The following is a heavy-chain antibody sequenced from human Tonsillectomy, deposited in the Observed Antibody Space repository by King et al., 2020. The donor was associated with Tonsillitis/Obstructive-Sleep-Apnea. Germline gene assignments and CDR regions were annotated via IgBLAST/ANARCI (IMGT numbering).Heavy chain of an antibody. J-gene: IGHJ4*02. D-gene: IGHD6-19*01. CDR2: ISWNSGSI. V-gene: IGHV3-9*01. CDR1: GFNFEDYA. Sequence: VQLVESGGGLVQPGRSLRLSCAASGFNFEDYAMHWVRQAPGKGLEWVSGISWNSGSIGYADSVKGRFTISRDNAKKSLSLQMNSLRAEDTALYYCAKDRNTGCYGNRNFDYWGQGTLVTVSS. CDR3: AKDRNTGCYGNRNFDY.